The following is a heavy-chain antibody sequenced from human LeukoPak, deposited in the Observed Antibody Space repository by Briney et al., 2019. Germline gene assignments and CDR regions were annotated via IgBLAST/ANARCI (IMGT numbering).Heavy chain of an antibody. J-gene: IGHJ3*01. CDR3: AREWGRW. V-gene: IGHV3-11*04. CDR2: ISSSGSTI. Sequence: GGSLRLSCAASGFTFSDYYMTWFRQAPGKGLEWVSYISSSGSTIYTESLKGRFTISTDNTKNSLYLQMNSVSVEDTALYYCAREWGRWGGQGTMVTVSS. D-gene: IGHD3-16*01. CDR1: GFTFSDYY.